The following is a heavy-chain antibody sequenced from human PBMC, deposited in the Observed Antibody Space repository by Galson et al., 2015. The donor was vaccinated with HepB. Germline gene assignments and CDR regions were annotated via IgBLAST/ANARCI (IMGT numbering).Heavy chain of an antibody. J-gene: IGHJ6*03. CDR1: GYTFTNYG. CDR2: ISAYNGNR. Sequence: SVKVSCKASGYTFTNYGISWVRQAPGQGLEWMGLISAYNGNRNYAQNLQGRVTMTTDTSTSTAYMELRSLRSDDTAVYYCARAPGGYYFDKSRTPYYQYYMDVWGNGTTVTVSS. V-gene: IGHV1-18*04. D-gene: IGHD3-22*01. CDR3: ARAPGGYYFDKSRTPYYQYYMDV.